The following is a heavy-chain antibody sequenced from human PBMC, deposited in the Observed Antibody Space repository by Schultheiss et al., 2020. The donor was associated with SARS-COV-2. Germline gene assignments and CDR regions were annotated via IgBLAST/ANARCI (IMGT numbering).Heavy chain of an antibody. Sequence: SETLSLTCAVYGGSFSGYYWSWIRQPPGKGLEWIGEINHSGSTYYNPSLKSRVTISVDTSKNQFSLKLSSVTAADTAVYYCARHGPLRILWSHYGMDVWGQGTTVTVSS. CDR2: INHSGST. CDR3: ARHGPLRILWSHYGMDV. V-gene: IGHV4-34*01. J-gene: IGHJ6*02. D-gene: IGHD2-21*01. CDR1: GGSFSGYY.